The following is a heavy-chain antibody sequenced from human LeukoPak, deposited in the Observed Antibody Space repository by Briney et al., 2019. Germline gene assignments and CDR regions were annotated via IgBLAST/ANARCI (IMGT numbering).Heavy chain of an antibody. CDR2: ISGSGGST. V-gene: IGHV3-23*01. D-gene: IGHD2-2*01. J-gene: IGHJ5*02. CDR1: GFTFSSYA. CDR3: AKTAVPAAILSWFDP. Sequence: GGSLRLSCAASGFTFSSYATSWARQAPGKGLEWVSAISGSGGSTYYADSVKGRFTISRDNSKSTLYLQMNSLRAEDTAVYYCAKTAVPAAILSWFDPWGQGTLVTVSS.